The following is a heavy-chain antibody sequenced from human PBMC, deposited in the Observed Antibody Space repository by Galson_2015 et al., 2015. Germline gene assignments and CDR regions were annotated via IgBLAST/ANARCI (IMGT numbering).Heavy chain of an antibody. J-gene: IGHJ3*02. CDR3: ARDRDHGGPEMTTDAFDI. CDR2: ISAYNGNT. CDR1: GYTFTSYG. V-gene: IGHV1-18*01. Sequence: QSGAEVKKPGASVKVSCKASGYTFTSYGISWVQQAPGQGLEWMGWISAYNGNTNYAQKLQGRVTMTTDTSTSTAYMELRSLRSDDTAVYYCARDRDHGGPEMTTDAFDIWGQGTMVTVSS. D-gene: IGHD4-11*01.